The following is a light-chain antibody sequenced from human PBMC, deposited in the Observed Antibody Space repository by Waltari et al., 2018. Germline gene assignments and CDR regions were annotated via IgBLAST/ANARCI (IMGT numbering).Light chain of an antibody. CDR3: QQYYRSRT. Sequence: DTVMTQSPDSLAVSLGERATINCKSSQSILYSSNDKNYLAWYQQKPGQPPKRLIYWASTRESGVPDRFSGSGSGTDFTLTISSLQAEDVAVYYCQQYYRSRTFGQGTKVEIK. J-gene: IGKJ1*01. V-gene: IGKV4-1*01. CDR1: QSILYSSNDKNY. CDR2: WAS.